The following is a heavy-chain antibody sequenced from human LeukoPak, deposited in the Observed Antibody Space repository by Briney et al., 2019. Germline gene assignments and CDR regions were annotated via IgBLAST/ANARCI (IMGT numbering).Heavy chain of an antibody. CDR3: GRPLYGDEIDY. CDR1: GFTVSNSY. CDR2: IYGGGST. V-gene: IGHV3-53*05. J-gene: IGHJ4*02. Sequence: GGSLRLSCAASGFTVSNSYMIWVRQALGKGLEWVSIIYGGGSTYYADSVKGRFTISRDNSKNTLYLQMNSLRVEDTAVYYCGRPLYGDEIDYWGQGTLVTVYS. D-gene: IGHD4-17*01.